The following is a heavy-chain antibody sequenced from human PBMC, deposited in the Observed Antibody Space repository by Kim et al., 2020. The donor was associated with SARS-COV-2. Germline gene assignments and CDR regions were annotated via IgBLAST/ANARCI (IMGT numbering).Heavy chain of an antibody. Sequence: SETLSLTCAVYGGSFSGYYWSWIRQPPGKGLEWIGEINHSGSTNYNPSLKSRVTISVDTSKNQFSLKLSSVTAADTAVYYCARFIAAAGDGMDVWGQGTT. CDR1: GGSFSGYY. D-gene: IGHD6-13*01. J-gene: IGHJ6*02. CDR3: ARFIAAAGDGMDV. V-gene: IGHV4-34*01. CDR2: INHSGST.